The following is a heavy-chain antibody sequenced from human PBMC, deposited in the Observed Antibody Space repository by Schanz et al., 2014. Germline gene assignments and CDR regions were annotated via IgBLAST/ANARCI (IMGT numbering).Heavy chain of an antibody. V-gene: IGHV1-46*01. D-gene: IGHD2-2*01. CDR2: INPSGGST. CDR1: GYTFTSDS. Sequence: QVQLVQSGAEVKKPGASVKVSCKASGYTFTSDSMHWVRQAPGQGLEWMGMINPSGGSTTYAQKCQGRVACAADKSTSTAYMELSSLRYEDTALYYCARGTMPGTFDMRDRGRIVTVSP. CDR3: ARGTMPGTFDM. J-gene: IGHJ3*02.